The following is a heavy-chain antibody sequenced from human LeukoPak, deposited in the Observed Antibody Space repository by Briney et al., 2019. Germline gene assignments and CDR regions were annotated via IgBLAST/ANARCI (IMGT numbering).Heavy chain of an antibody. D-gene: IGHD3-3*01. J-gene: IGHJ5*02. CDR3: ARRGYWSGYYNWFDP. CDR1: GGSFSGYY. Sequence: PSETLSLTCAVYGGSFSGYYWSWIRQPPGKGLEWIGEINHSGSTNYNPSLKSRVTISVDTSKNQFSLKLSSVTAADKAVYYCARRGYWSGYYNWFDPWGQGTLVTVSS. V-gene: IGHV4-34*01. CDR2: INHSGST.